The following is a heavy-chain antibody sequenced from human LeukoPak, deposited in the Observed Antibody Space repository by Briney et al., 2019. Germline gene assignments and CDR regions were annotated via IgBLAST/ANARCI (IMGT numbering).Heavy chain of an antibody. CDR2: IYYSGST. Sequence: SETLSLTCAVYGGSFSGYYWSWIRQPPGKGLEWIGYIYYSGSTNYNPSLKSRVTISVDTSKNQFSLKLSSVTAADTAVYYCARTYCSGGSCYDYWGQGTLVTVSS. CDR3: ARTYCSGGSCYDY. D-gene: IGHD2-15*01. CDR1: GGSFSGYY. V-gene: IGHV4-59*01. J-gene: IGHJ4*02.